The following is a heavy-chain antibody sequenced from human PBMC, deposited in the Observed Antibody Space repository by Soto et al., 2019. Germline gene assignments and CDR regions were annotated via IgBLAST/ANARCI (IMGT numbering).Heavy chain of an antibody. Sequence: GESLKISCKSSGYRFSSYWIAWVRQMPGKGLEWMGIIYPTDSDTRYSPSFQGQVTILADKSISTSYLYWTSLKASDTAIYYCASTDSGWFKFDNWGPGTLVTVSS. CDR3: ASTDSGWFKFDN. CDR1: GYRFSSYW. CDR2: IYPTDSDT. D-gene: IGHD6-19*01. V-gene: IGHV5-51*01. J-gene: IGHJ4*02.